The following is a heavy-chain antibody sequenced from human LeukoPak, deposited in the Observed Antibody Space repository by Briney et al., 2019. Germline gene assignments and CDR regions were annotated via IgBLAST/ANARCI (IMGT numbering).Heavy chain of an antibody. CDR2: IYYSGST. V-gene: IGHV4-39*07. CDR1: GGSISSSSYY. Sequence: ASETLSLTCTVSGGSISSSSYYWGWIRQPPGKGLEWIGSIYYSGSTYYNPSLKSRVTISVDTSKNQFSLKLSSVTAADTAVYYCARKTVYYDSSGYSHYYYYYYYMDVWGKGTTVTISS. CDR3: ARKTVYYDSSGYSHYYYYYYYMDV. J-gene: IGHJ6*03. D-gene: IGHD3-22*01.